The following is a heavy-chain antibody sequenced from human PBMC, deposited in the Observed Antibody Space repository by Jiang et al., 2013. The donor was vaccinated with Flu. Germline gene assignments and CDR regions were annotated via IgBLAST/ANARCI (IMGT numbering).Heavy chain of an antibody. J-gene: IGHJ5*02. Sequence: NSAAWNWIRQSPSRGLEWLGRTYYRSKWYNDYAVSVKSRITINPDTSKNQFSLQLNSVTPEDTAVYYCARALGLRIYCSSTSCYWNWFDPWGQGTLVTVSS. V-gene: IGHV6-1*01. CDR2: TYYRSKWYN. CDR1: NSAA. D-gene: IGHD2-2*01. CDR3: ARALGLRIYCSSTSCYWNWFDP.